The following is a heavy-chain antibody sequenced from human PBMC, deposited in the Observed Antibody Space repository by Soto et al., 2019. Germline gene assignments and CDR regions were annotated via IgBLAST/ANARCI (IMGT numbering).Heavy chain of an antibody. Sequence: ASVKVSCKASGGTFSSYAISWVRQAPGQGLEWMGGIIPIFGTANYAQKFQGRVTITADESTSTAYMELSSLRSEDTAVYYCAREKTAARRVYYYYGMDVWGQGTTVTVSS. D-gene: IGHD6-6*01. V-gene: IGHV1-69*13. J-gene: IGHJ6*02. CDR2: IIPIFGTA. CDR1: GGTFSSYA. CDR3: AREKTAARRVYYYYGMDV.